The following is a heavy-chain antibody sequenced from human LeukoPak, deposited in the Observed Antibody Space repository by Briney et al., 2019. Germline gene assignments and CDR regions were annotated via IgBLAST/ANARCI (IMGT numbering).Heavy chain of an antibody. CDR2: IYNSGST. CDR1: GGSISSYY. Sequence: NASETPSLTCTVSGGSISSYYWSWIRQPAGKGLEWIGRIYNSGSTNYNPSLKSRVTMSVDTSKNQFSLKLSSVTAADTAVYYCARDLDQGVPAARFDPWGQGTLVTVSS. CDR3: ARDLDQGVPAARFDP. J-gene: IGHJ5*02. D-gene: IGHD2-2*01. V-gene: IGHV4-4*07.